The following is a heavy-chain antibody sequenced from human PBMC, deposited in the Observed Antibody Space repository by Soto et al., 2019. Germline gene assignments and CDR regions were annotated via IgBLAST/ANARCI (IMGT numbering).Heavy chain of an antibody. D-gene: IGHD3-16*02. Sequence: EVRLLESGGGLVKPGGSLRLSCATSGLTFSNYALIWFRQAQGGGREGVSSMSGSSSTTYYADSVRGRFTISRDRSKNTLYLQMSSLRAEDTALYYCAKNQERELPRVIDFWGQGTLVTVSS. CDR1: GLTFSNYA. CDR3: AKNQERELPRVIDF. V-gene: IGHV3-23*01. J-gene: IGHJ4*02. CDR2: MSGSSSTT.